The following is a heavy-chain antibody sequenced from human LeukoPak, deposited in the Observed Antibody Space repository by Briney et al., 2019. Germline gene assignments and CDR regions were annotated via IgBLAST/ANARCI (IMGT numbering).Heavy chain of an antibody. V-gene: IGHV1-8*03. CDR3: ARRTAYYDFWSGYYTAAFVI. D-gene: IGHD3-3*01. CDR1: GGTFSSYA. Sequence: ASVKVSCKASGGTFSSYAISWVRQAPGQGLEWMGWMNPNSGNTGYAQKFQGRVTITRNTSISTAYMELSSLRSEATAVYYCARRTAYYDFWSGYYTAAFVIWGQGTMVTVSS. J-gene: IGHJ3*02. CDR2: MNPNSGNT.